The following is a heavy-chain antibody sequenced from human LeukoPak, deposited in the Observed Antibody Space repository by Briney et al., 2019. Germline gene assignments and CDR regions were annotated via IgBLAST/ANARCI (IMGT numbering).Heavy chain of an antibody. V-gene: IGHV3-11*04. CDR3: AIDDGYTDY. D-gene: IGHD5-24*01. J-gene: IGHJ4*02. CDR2: ISSRGTTI. CDR1: GFTFSDYF. Sequence: GGSLRLSCAASGFTFSDYFMNWIRQAPGKGLEWISYISSRGTTIYYAGSVKGRFTISRDNAKNSLYLQMNTLRAEDTAVYYCAIDDGYTDYWGQGTLVTVSS.